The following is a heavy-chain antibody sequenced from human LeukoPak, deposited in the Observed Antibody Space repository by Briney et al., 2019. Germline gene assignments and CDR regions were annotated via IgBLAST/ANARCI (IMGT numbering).Heavy chain of an antibody. CDR3: ARDRHIAAAVYYYYMDV. CDR1: GYTFTSYI. Sequence: ASVKVSCKASGYTFTSYIISWVRQAPGQGLEWMGWINAYNGNTDYAQRVQGRVTMTTDTSTSTAYMELRSLRSDDTAVYYCARDRHIAAAVYYYYMDVWGRGTPVTVSS. J-gene: IGHJ6*03. D-gene: IGHD6-13*01. CDR2: INAYNGNT. V-gene: IGHV1-18*01.